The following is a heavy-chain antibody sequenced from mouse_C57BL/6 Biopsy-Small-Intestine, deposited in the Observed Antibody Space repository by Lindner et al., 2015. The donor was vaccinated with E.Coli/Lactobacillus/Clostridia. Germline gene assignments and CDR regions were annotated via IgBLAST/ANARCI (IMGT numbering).Heavy chain of an antibody. J-gene: IGHJ2*01. Sequence: VQLQESGAELARPGASVKLSCRASGYSFTGYGISWVKQTTGQGLEWIGEIYPRDGNTYYSEKFKGRATLTADTSPSTAYMELRSLTSEDSAVYFCAREYGSAYGDFFDFWGQGTTLTVSS. CDR1: GYSFTGYG. D-gene: IGHD1-1*01. V-gene: IGHV1-81*01. CDR2: IYPRDGNT. CDR3: AREYGSAYGDFFDF.